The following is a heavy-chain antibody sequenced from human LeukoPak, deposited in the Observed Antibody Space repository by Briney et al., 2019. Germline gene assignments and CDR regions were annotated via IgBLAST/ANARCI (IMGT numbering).Heavy chain of an antibody. CDR3: AKDQSRSSGWHP. CDR2: ISGSGGST. CDR1: GFTFSNYA. Sequence: GGSLRLSCAASGFTFSNYAMSWVRQAPGKGLEWVSAISGSGGSTYYADSVKGRFTISRDNSKNTLYLQMNSLRAEDTAVCYCAKDQSRSSGWHPWGQGTLVTVSS. D-gene: IGHD6-19*01. V-gene: IGHV3-23*01. J-gene: IGHJ5*02.